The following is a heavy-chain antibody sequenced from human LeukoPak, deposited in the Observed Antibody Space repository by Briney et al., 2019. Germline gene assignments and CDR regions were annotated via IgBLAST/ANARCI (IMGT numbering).Heavy chain of an antibody. Sequence: ASVKVSCKASGYTFTSYGISWVRQAPGQGLEWMGWISAYNGNTNYAQKRQCRLTMTTATSTRTAYMALRSLRSDDTAVYYCARGQEQWLTPYAFDIWGQGTMVTVSS. D-gene: IGHD6-19*01. CDR3: ARGQEQWLTPYAFDI. J-gene: IGHJ3*02. CDR2: ISAYNGNT. CDR1: GYTFTSYG. V-gene: IGHV1-18*01.